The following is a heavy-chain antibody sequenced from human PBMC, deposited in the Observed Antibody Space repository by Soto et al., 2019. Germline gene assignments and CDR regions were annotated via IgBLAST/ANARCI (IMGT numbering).Heavy chain of an antibody. V-gene: IGHV3-23*01. CDR2: ISGSGDYT. CDR3: AKEVTSNSLTGYYPFDY. CDR1: GFTFSKYA. Sequence: EVQLLESGGGLVQPGGSLRLSCEASGFTFSKYAMSWVRQAPGKGLEWVSVISGSGDYTYYADSVEGRFPISRDNSKNTLFLQMDSLRVEDTAVFFCAKEVTSNSLTGYYPFDYWGQGTLVTVSS. J-gene: IGHJ4*02. D-gene: IGHD3-9*01.